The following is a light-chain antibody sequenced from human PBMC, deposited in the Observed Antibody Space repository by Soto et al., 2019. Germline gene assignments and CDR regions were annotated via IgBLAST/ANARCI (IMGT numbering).Light chain of an antibody. J-gene: IGLJ2*01. CDR1: SSDVGAYRY. CDR2: EVS. Sequence: QSALTQPASVSGSPGQSITISCTGTSSDVGAYRYVSWYQQHPGKAPKVMIYEVSDRPSGVSDRFSGSKSGNTASLTISGLQAEDEADYYCSSYTSSSTWVFGGGTKLTVL. V-gene: IGLV2-14*01. CDR3: SSYTSSSTWV.